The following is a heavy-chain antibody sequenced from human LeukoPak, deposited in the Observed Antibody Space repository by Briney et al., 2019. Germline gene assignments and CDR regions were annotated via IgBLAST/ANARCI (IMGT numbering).Heavy chain of an antibody. V-gene: IGHV1-46*01. D-gene: IGHD4-17*01. CDR1: GYTFTDYY. CDR2: INPSGGST. Sequence: ASVKVSCKASGYTFTDYYMHWVRQAPGRGLEWMGVINPSGGSTSYAQKFQSRVTMTRDTSTSTVYMELSSLRSEDTAVYYCARDDNGDNWFDPWGQGTLVTVSS. J-gene: IGHJ5*02. CDR3: ARDDNGDNWFDP.